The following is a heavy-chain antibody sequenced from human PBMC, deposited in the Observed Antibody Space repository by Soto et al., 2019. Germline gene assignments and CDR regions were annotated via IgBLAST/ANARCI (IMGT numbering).Heavy chain of an antibody. CDR1: GFSLSTYHMG. Sequence: QITLKKSGPTLVRPAQTLTLTCDFSGFSLSTYHMGVAWIRQPPGKALEWLALIYWDDDKRYSPSLKDRLAISKDTSSNQVVLTITNMDPGDTATYFCAPAGDYDLLTFDHWGPGTLVTVSS. CDR2: IYWDDDK. D-gene: IGHD4-17*01. J-gene: IGHJ4*02. CDR3: APAGDYDLLTFDH. V-gene: IGHV2-5*02.